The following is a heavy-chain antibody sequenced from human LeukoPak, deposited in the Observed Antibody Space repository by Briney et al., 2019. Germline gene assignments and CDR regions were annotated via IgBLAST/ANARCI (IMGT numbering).Heavy chain of an antibody. J-gene: IGHJ4*02. CDR1: GFTLSSYA. V-gene: IGHV3-23*01. CDR3: ARKDRLGYSYGQGPFDF. Sequence: GGSLRLSCAASGFTLSSYAMSWVRQGPGKGLEWVSAISVSGNTYHADSVKGRFTISRDSSKNTLYLQMNSLRAEDTAVYYCARKDRLGYSYGQGPFDFWGQGTLVTVSS. CDR2: ISVSGNT. D-gene: IGHD5-18*01.